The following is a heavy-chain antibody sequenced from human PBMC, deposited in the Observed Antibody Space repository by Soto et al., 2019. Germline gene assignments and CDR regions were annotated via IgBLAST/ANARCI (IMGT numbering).Heavy chain of an antibody. CDR3: ARAPFYDFWSGYYKDYYGMDV. D-gene: IGHD3-3*01. CDR1: GFTFSSYW. CDR2: INSDGSST. V-gene: IGHV3-74*01. Sequence: EVQLVESGGGLVQPGGSLRLSCAASGFTFSSYWMHWVRQAPGKGLVWVSRINSDGSSTSYADSVKGRFTISRDNAKNTLYLQMNSLRAEDTAVYYCARAPFYDFWSGYYKDYYGMDVWGQGTTVTVSS. J-gene: IGHJ6*02.